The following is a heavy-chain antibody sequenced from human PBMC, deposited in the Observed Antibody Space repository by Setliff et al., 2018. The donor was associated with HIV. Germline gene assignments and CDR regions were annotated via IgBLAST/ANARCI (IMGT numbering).Heavy chain of an antibody. Sequence: SETLSLTCTIAGGSFGVYRWSWIRQSAGRGLEWIGRIDSSGTTDYKPSLKGRVAISVDTSRNQFSLRVTSVTAADTAVYFCARDRHSSGLGSYGPWGPGILVTV. CDR2: IDSSGTT. J-gene: IGHJ5*02. D-gene: IGHD3-10*01. CDR1: GGSFGVYR. V-gene: IGHV4-4*07. CDR3: ARDRHSSGLGSYGP.